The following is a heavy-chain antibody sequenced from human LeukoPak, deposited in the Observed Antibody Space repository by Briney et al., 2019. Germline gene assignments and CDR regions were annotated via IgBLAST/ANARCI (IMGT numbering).Heavy chain of an antibody. V-gene: IGHV3-23*01. J-gene: IGHJ3*02. CDR1: GFTLSSYA. CDR3: AKDTTLVLDAFDS. CDR2: ISGSGGST. D-gene: IGHD1-1*01. Sequence: GGSLRLSCAVSGFTLSSYAMSWVRQAPGKGLEWVSGISGSGGSTYYADSVKGRFTISRDNSKNTLYLQVNSLRAEDTAVYYCAKDTTLVLDAFDSWGQGTMVTVSS.